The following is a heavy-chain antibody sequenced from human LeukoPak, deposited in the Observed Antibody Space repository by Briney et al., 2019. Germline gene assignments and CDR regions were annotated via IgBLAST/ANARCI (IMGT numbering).Heavy chain of an antibody. Sequence: SETLSLTCTVSGYSISSGYYWGWIRQPPGKGLEWIGSIYHSGSTYYNPSLKSRVTISVDTSKNQFSLKLSSVTAADTAVYYCARVDSEILTGSLEQIQGCFDYWGQGTLVTVSS. D-gene: IGHD3-9*01. J-gene: IGHJ4*02. CDR1: GYSISSGYY. CDR3: ARVDSEILTGSLEQIQGCFDY. CDR2: IYHSGST. V-gene: IGHV4-38-2*02.